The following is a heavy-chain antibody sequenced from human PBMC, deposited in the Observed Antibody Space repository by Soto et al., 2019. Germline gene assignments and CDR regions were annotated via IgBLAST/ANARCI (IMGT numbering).Heavy chain of an antibody. D-gene: IGHD3-16*01. CDR1: GFTVSNNY. V-gene: IGHV3-53*01. J-gene: IGHJ6*02. CDR2: IYTGGST. Sequence: PGGSLRLSCAASGFTVSNNYMSWVRQAPGEGLEWVSVIYTGGSTYYADSVTGRYAVSGDNSRNMLVLQMKSVRAEDASLYDCATDSRGRTSLYSYYYGLDVWGQGTTVTVSS. CDR3: ATDSRGRTSLYSYYYGLDV.